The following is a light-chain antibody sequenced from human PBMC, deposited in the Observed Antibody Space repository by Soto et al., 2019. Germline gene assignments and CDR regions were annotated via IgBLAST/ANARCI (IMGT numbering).Light chain of an antibody. CDR3: QHYNSYSEA. CDR2: DAS. CDR1: QDIRKY. Sequence: IQMTQSPSSLSASVGDRVTITCQATQDIRKYLNWYQQKPGKAPKLLIYDASSLETGVPSRFSGSGSGTDFTLTISSLQPDDFATYYCQHYNSYSEAFGQGTKVDIK. J-gene: IGKJ1*01. V-gene: IGKV1-33*01.